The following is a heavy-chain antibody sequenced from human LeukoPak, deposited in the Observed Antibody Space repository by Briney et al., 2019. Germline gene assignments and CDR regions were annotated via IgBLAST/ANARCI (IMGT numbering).Heavy chain of an antibody. D-gene: IGHD6-13*01. CDR2: ISGSGGST. J-gene: IGHJ4*02. CDR1: GFPFSSCA. V-gene: IGHV3-23*01. Sequence: PGGSLRLSCVASGFPFSSCAMSWVRQAPGKGLEWVSAISGSGGSTYYADSVQGRFTISRDNSKTTLYLQMNRLRAEDTAVYYCAKIVGAAAGLDYWGQGTLVTVSS. CDR3: AKIVGAAAGLDY.